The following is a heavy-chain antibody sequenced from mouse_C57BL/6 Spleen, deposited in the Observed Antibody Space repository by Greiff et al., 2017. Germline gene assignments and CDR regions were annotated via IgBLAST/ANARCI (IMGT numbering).Heavy chain of an antibody. CDR2: IYPGDGDT. D-gene: IGHD1-1*01. CDR1: GYAFSSSW. J-gene: IGHJ1*03. Sequence: VQLQQSGPELVKPGASVKISCKASGYAFSSSWMNWVKQRPGKGLEWIGRIYPGDGDTNYNGKFKGKATLTADKSSRTAYMQLSSLTSEDSAVYFCAKSSHYYRSSSWYFGGWGTGTTVTVSS. CDR3: AKSSHYYRSSSWYFGG. V-gene: IGHV1-82*01.